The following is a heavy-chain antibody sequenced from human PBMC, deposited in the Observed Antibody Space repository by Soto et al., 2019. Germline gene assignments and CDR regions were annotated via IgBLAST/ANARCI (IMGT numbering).Heavy chain of an antibody. CDR1: GYSFTNYW. CDR3: ARHDCSSTRCYNFGMDV. Sequence: GESLKISCKGSGYSFTNYWISWVRQMPGKGLEWMGRIDPSDSYIKYGPSFQGRVTISADNSISTAYLQWSSLKASDTAMYYCARHDCSSTRCYNFGMDVWGQGTTVTVSS. D-gene: IGHD2-2*02. V-gene: IGHV5-10-1*01. CDR2: IDPSDSYI. J-gene: IGHJ6*02.